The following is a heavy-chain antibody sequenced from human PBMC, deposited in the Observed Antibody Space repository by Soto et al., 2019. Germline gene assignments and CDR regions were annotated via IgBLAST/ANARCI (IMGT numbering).Heavy chain of an antibody. D-gene: IGHD3-22*01. CDR2: IMPFFGSG. V-gene: IGHV1-69*13. CDR1: RGTFTNYA. J-gene: IGHJ4*02. Sequence: ASVKVSCKALRGTFTNYAFSWVRQAPGQGLEWMGGIMPFFGSGNYAQKFQGRINITADESTSSVYLELTSLRSEDTAVYYCARDRAGYYSHFVYWGQGTLVTVSS. CDR3: ARDRAGYYSHFVY.